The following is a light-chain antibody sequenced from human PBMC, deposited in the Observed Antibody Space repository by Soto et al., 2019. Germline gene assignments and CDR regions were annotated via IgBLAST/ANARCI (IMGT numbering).Light chain of an antibody. CDR3: LQDYTYPRT. Sequence: IQMTQSPSTLSASVGDRVTITCRASQAIGNDLGWYQQKSGKAPKLLIHAASSLESGVPSRFSGSGSGTDFTLKISSLQPEDFATYYCLQDYTYPRTFGQGTKVDIK. CDR1: QAIGND. CDR2: AAS. J-gene: IGKJ1*01. V-gene: IGKV1-6*01.